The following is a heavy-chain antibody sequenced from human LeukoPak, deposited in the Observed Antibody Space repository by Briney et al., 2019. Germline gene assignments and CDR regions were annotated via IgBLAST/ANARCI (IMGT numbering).Heavy chain of an antibody. CDR1: GFTFDYYA. D-gene: IGHD5-18*01. Sequence: GRSLSLSCAASGFTFDYYAMHWVRPAPGKGLEWVSGIIWNSGSIGSADSVKGRFTISRDNAKNSLYLQMNSLRAEDTALYYCAKDQDTAMGLFDYWGQGTLVTVSS. CDR3: AKDQDTAMGLFDY. V-gene: IGHV3-9*01. J-gene: IGHJ4*02. CDR2: IIWNSGSI.